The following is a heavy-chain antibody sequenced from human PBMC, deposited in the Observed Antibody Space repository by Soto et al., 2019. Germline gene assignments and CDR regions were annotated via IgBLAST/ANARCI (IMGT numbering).Heavy chain of an antibody. CDR2: ISYDGSNK. CDR3: AKEEATVNPWYFDL. CDR1: GFTFSSYG. Sequence: QVQLVESGGGVVQPGRSPRLSCAASGFTFSSYGMHWVRQAPGKGLEWVAVISYDGSNKYYADSVKGRFTISRDNSKNTLYLQMNSLRAEDTAVYYCAKEEATVNPWYFDLWGRGTLVTVSS. V-gene: IGHV3-30*18. J-gene: IGHJ2*01. D-gene: IGHD4-4*01.